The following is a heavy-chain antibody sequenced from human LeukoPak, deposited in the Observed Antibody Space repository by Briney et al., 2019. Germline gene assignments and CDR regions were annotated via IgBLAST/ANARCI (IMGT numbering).Heavy chain of an antibody. V-gene: IGHV1-8*02. CDR3: ARGDSGYFFYYGLDV. D-gene: IGHD3-10*01. CDR2: MNPNSGNT. J-gene: IGHJ6*02. Sequence: ASVKVSCKASGGTFSSYAISWVRQATGQGLEWMGWMNPNSGNTGYAQKFQDRVTMTRNASISTAYMELTRLTSEDTAVYYCARGDSGYFFYYGLDVWGQGTTVTVSS. CDR1: GGTFSSYA.